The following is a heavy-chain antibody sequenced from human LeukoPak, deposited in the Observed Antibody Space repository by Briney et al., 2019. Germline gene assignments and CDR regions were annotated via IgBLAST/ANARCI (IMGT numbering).Heavy chain of an antibody. CDR1: GGSFSGYY. CDR2: INHSGST. J-gene: IGHJ4*02. D-gene: IGHD3-22*01. CDR3: ARGPTYYYDSSGYYD. Sequence: SETLSLTCAVYGGSFSGYYWSWIRQPPGKGLEWIGEINHSGSTNYNPSLKSRVTISVDTSKNQFSLKLSSVTAADTAVYYCARGPTYYYDSSGYYDWGKGTLVTVSS. V-gene: IGHV4-34*01.